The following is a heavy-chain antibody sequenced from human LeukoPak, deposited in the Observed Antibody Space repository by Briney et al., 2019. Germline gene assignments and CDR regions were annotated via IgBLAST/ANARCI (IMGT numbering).Heavy chain of an antibody. J-gene: IGHJ4*02. CDR2: IKSKADGGAV. Sequence: GGSLRLSCAVSGFTSSNAWMSWVRQAPGKGLEWVGRIKSKADGGAVEYAAPVKGRFTISGDDSTNTLFLQMNSLKTEDTAVYYCTHDNDRWSYLDFWGQGTLVTVSS. CDR1: GFTSSNAW. CDR3: THDNDRWSYLDF. D-gene: IGHD1-1*01. V-gene: IGHV3-15*01.